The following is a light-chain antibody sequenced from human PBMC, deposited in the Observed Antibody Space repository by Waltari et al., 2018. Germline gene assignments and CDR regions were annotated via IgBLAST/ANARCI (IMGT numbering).Light chain of an antibody. V-gene: IGKV3-20*01. J-gene: IGKJ1*01. CDR3: QHHVRLPAT. CDR2: GAY. CDR1: QSVNTY. Sequence: IVLMQSPGTLSLSPGERATLSCRASQSVNTYLAWYQQKPGQAPRLLIYGAYTRAAGIPDRFSGSGSGTDFSLTISRLEAEDFAVYYCQHHVRLPATFGQGTKVEIK.